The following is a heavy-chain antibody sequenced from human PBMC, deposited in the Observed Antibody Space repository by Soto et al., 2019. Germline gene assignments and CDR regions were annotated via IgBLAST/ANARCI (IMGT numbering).Heavy chain of an antibody. Sequence: QLQLQESGPGLVKPSETLSLTCTVSGGSISSSSYYWGWIRQPPGKGLEWIGSIYYSGSTYYNPSLKSRVTISVDTSKNQFSLKLSSVTAADTAVYYCARHGGDIVVVVAARRYNWFDPWGQGTLVTVSS. CDR1: GGSISSSSYY. CDR2: IYYSGST. V-gene: IGHV4-39*01. J-gene: IGHJ5*02. CDR3: ARHGGDIVVVVAARRYNWFDP. D-gene: IGHD2-15*01.